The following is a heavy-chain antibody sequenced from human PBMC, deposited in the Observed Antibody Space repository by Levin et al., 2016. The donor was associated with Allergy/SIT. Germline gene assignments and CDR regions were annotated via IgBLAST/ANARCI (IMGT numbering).Heavy chain of an antibody. CDR2: IKQHGSEK. Sequence: VRQAPGKGLEWVANIKQHGSEKFYADSVKGRFTISRDNANNSLYLHMNGLRGDDTAVYYCARSTGHLFDEALDIWDQGTMVTVSS. CDR3: ARSTGHLFDEALDI. J-gene: IGHJ3*02. D-gene: IGHD3-9*01. V-gene: IGHV3-7*01.